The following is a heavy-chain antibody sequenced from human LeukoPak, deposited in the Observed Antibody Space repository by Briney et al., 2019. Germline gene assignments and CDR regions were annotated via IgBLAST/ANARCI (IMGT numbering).Heavy chain of an antibody. CDR2: INHSGST. CDR1: GGSFSGYY. D-gene: IGHD5-18*01. V-gene: IGHV4-34*01. CDR3: ARKFGYGPPFDY. J-gene: IGHJ4*02. Sequence: SETLSLTCAVYGGSFSGYYWSWIRQPPGKGLEWIGEINHSGSTNYNPSLKSRVAISVDTSKNQFSLKLSSVTAADTAVYYCARKFGYGPPFDYWGQGTLVTVSS.